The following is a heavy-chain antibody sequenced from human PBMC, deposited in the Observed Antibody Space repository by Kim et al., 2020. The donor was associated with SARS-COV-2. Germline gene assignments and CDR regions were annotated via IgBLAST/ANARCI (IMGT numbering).Heavy chain of an antibody. CDR3: VSRWGDYVFEGGPKPNYGIDV. CDR2: IYYRGST. D-gene: IGHD4-17*01. V-gene: IGHV4-31*03. CDR1: GGSISSGGYY. J-gene: IGHJ6*02. Sequence: SETLSLTCTVSGGSISSGGYYWSWIRQHPGKGLEWIGYIYYRGSTYYNPSLKSRVTISVDTSKNQFSLKLSSVTAADTAVYYCVSRWGDYVFEGGPKPNYGIDVWSQATAVPVSS.